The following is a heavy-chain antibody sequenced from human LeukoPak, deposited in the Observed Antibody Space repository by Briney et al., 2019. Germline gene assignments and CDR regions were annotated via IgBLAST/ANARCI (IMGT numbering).Heavy chain of an antibody. V-gene: IGHV1-69*04. CDR2: IIPILGIA. J-gene: IGHJ3*02. CDR3: ARVAELGSTDAFDI. CDR1: GYTFTGYY. Sequence: ASVKVSCKASGYTFTGYYMHWVRQAPGQGLEWMGRIIPILGIANYAQKFQGRVTITADKSTSTAYMELSGLRSEDTAVYYCARVAELGSTDAFDIWGQGTMVTVSS. D-gene: IGHD3-16*01.